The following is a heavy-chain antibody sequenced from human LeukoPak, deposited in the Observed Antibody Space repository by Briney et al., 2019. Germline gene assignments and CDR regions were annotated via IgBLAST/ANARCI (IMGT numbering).Heavy chain of an antibody. J-gene: IGHJ5*02. Sequence: GGSLRLSCAASAFTFSSYAMSWVRQAPGKGLEWVSGISHNGGSVFYADSVKGRFTISRDNSKNTLYLQMNSLRAEDTAIYYCAKDLYYDSRNFWDSWFDPWGQGTLVTVSS. CDR1: AFTFSSYA. D-gene: IGHD3-22*01. CDR3: AKDLYYDSRNFWDSWFDP. CDR2: ISHNGGSV. V-gene: IGHV3-23*01.